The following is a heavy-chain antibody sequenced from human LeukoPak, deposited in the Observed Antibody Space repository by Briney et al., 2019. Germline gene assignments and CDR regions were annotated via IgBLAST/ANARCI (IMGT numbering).Heavy chain of an antibody. CDR3: ARHQYYYDSSGNYGWFGS. CDR2: SHPINSDT. J-gene: IGHJ5*01. D-gene: IGHD3-22*01. CDR1: GFNFTAYW. Sequence: KPGESLKISCKGSGFNFTAYWIAWVRQMPGKGLEWMGISHPINSDTKYSPSFQGQVTISADKSSSTAYLQWNSLKASDTAMYYCARHQYYYDSSGNYGWFGSWGQGTLVTVSS. V-gene: IGHV5-51*01.